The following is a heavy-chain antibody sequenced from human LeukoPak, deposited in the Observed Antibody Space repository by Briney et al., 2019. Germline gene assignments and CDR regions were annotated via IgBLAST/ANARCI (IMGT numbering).Heavy chain of an antibody. CDR1: GFTFSSYA. CDR2: ISYDGSNK. D-gene: IGHD3-10*01. CDR3: ARVQLWPQSTYYYYYYYMDV. Sequence: PGGSLRLSCAASGFTFSSYAMHWVRQAPGKGLEWVAVISYDGSNKYYADSVKGRFTISRDNSKNTLYLQMNSLRAEDTAVYYCARVQLWPQSTYYYYYYYMDVWGKGTKVTVSS. J-gene: IGHJ6*03. V-gene: IGHV3-30*01.